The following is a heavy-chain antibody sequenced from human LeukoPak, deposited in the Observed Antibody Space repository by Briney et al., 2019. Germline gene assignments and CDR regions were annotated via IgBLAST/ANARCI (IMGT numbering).Heavy chain of an antibody. Sequence: HPGGSVRLSCAASGFTFSSYDMSWVRQAPGKGPEWVSAISGSGGSTYYADSVKGRFTISRDNSKNTLYLQMYNLRAEDTAVYYCAKDINSGTYYDYWGQGTLVTVSS. CDR3: AKDINSGTYYDY. CDR2: ISGSGGST. D-gene: IGHD1-26*01. J-gene: IGHJ4*02. V-gene: IGHV3-23*01. CDR1: GFTFSSYD.